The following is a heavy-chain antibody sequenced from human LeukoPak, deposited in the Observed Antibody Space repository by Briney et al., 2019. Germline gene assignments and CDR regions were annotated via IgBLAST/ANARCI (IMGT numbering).Heavy chain of an antibody. CDR2: ISGSGRST. J-gene: IGHJ4*02. D-gene: IGHD6-13*01. V-gene: IGHV3-23*01. CDR1: ESTFITYA. Sequence: GGSLRLSRAASESTFITYAMNWVRQAPGKGLQWVATISGSGRSTYYADSVKGWFTISRDNSKHTLFLQMASLRAEDTAVYYCVKASSSSWSSFDYWGQGTLVTVSS. CDR3: VKASSSSWSSFDY.